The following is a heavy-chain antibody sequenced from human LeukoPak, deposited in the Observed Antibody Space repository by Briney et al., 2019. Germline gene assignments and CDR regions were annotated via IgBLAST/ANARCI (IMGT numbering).Heavy chain of an antibody. Sequence: PGGSLRLSCAASGFTFSDYYMSWIRQAPGKGLEWVSYISSSSSYTNYADSVKGRFTISRDNAKNSLYLQMNSLRAEDTAVYYCARDREDCSSTGCYEARTGAFDIWGQGTMVTVSS. CDR3: ARDREDCSSTGCYEARTGAFDI. V-gene: IGHV3-11*06. CDR2: ISSSSSYT. D-gene: IGHD2-2*01. CDR1: GFTFSDYY. J-gene: IGHJ3*02.